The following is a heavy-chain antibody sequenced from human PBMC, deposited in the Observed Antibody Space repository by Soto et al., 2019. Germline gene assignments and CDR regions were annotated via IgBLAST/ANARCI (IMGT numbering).Heavy chain of an antibody. D-gene: IGHD6-19*01. CDR2: IIPILGIA. CDR1: GGTFSSYT. J-gene: IGHJ5*01. V-gene: IGHV1-69*04. Sequence: SVKVSCQASGGTFSSYTISWVRQAPGQGLEWMGRIIPILGIANHAQKFQGRVTITADKSTSTAYMELSSLRAEDTGVYYCAREASRKTVAGPLSWGHGTLVTVSA. CDR3: AREASRKTVAGPLS.